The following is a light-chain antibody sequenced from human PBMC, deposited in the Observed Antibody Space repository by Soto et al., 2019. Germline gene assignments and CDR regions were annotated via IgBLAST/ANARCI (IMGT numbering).Light chain of an antibody. CDR2: GAS. CDR1: QSVSSY. Sequence: EIVLTQSPATLSLSPGERATLSCRASQSVSSYLAWYQQKPGQAPRLLISGASTGATGIPARFSGSGSGTEFTLTINSLQSEDSAVYYCQQYHTWPVTFGGGTKVDIK. CDR3: QQYHTWPVT. J-gene: IGKJ4*01. V-gene: IGKV3-15*01.